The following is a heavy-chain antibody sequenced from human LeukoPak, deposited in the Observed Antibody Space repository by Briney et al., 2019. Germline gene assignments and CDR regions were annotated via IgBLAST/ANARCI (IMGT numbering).Heavy chain of an antibody. D-gene: IGHD2-15*01. V-gene: IGHV1-69*05. Sequence: SVKVSCKASGGTFSSYAISWVRQAPGQGLEWMGGIIPIFGTANYAQKFQGRVTITTDESTSTAYMELSSLRSEDTAVYYCAVAAGYYYYYMDVWGKGTAVTVSS. CDR3: AVAAGYYYYYMDV. CDR2: IIPIFGTA. CDR1: GGTFSSYA. J-gene: IGHJ6*03.